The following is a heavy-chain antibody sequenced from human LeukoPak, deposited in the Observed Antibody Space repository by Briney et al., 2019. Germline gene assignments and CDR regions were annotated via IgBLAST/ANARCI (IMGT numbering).Heavy chain of an antibody. CDR2: ISYDGSNK. J-gene: IGHJ4*02. D-gene: IGHD6-13*01. CDR3: AKAFGSSWSLFHY. CDR1: GFTFSSYA. V-gene: IGHV3-30-3*01. Sequence: GGSLRLSCAASGFTFSSYAKHWVRQAPGKGLEWVAVISYDGSNKYYADSVKGRFTISRDNSKNTLYLQMNSLRAEDTATFYCAKAFGSSWSLFHYWGQGTLVTVSS.